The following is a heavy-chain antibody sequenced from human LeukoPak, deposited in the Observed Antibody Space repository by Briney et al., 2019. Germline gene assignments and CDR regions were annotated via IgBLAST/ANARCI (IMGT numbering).Heavy chain of an antibody. CDR3: ARSNWNYGYYYYYYMDV. Sequence: PSETLSLTCTVSGGSISSYYWSWIRQPPGKGLEWIGYIYYSGSTNYNPSLKSRVTISVDTSKNQFSLKLSSVTAADTAVYYCARSNWNYGYYYYYYMDVWGKGTTVTVPS. V-gene: IGHV4-59*01. D-gene: IGHD1-7*01. CDR1: GGSISSYY. J-gene: IGHJ6*03. CDR2: IYYSGST.